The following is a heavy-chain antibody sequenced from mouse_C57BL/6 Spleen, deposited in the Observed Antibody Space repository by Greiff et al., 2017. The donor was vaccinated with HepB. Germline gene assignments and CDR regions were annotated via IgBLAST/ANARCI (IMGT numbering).Heavy chain of an antibody. CDR1: GYTFTDYY. V-gene: IGHV1-26*01. CDR3: ARRNSSAMDY. Sequence: EVQLQQSGPELVKPGASVKISCKASGYTFTDYYMNWVKQSHGKSLEWIGEINPNNGGTSYNQKFKGKATLTVDKSSSTAYMELRSLTSEDSAVYYCARRNSSAMDYWGQGTSVTVSS. CDR2: INPNNGGT. J-gene: IGHJ4*01. D-gene: IGHD1-1*01.